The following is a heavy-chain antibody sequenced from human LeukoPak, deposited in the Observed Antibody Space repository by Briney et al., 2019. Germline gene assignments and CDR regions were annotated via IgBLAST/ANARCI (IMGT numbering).Heavy chain of an antibody. V-gene: IGHV4-39*07. D-gene: IGHD3-22*01. Sequence: SETLSLTCSVSGGSFSSSSYYWGWIRQPPGKGLEWIGSISYSGSTFYNPSLKSRVTMSVDTSKNQFSLKLSSVTAADTAVYYCAIYDSSGYYYRWGRGTLVTVSS. CDR3: AIYDSSGYYYR. CDR2: ISYSGST. J-gene: IGHJ5*02. CDR1: GGSFSSSSYY.